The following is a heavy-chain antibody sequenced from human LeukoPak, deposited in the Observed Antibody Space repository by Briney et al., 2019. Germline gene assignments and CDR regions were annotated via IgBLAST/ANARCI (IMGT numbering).Heavy chain of an antibody. D-gene: IGHD3-22*01. CDR2: MKSKTDGGTT. CDR1: GFTFSNAW. J-gene: IGHJ3*02. CDR3: TTDRGLYDSSGYYYFATDI. Sequence: GGSLRLSCAGSGFTFSNAWMSWVRPVPGKGLEWVGRMKSKTDGGTTDYAAPVKGRFTISRDDSKNTLFLQMNSLKTEDTAVYYCTTDRGLYDSSGYYYFATDIWGQGTMVTVSS. V-gene: IGHV3-15*01.